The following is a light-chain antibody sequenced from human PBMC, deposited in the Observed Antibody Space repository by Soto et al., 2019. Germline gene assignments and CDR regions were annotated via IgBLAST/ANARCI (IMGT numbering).Light chain of an antibody. J-gene: IGLJ2*01. CDR1: SSNIGKNY. Sequence: QSVLTQPPSVSAAPGQKVTISCSGSSSNIGKNYVSWYQQLPGTAPKLLIYDNNNRPSGIPDRFSGSKSGTSATLGITGLQTGDEADYYCGTWDSSLSAGVVFGGGTKVTVL. CDR2: DNN. CDR3: GTWDSSLSAGVV. V-gene: IGLV1-51*01.